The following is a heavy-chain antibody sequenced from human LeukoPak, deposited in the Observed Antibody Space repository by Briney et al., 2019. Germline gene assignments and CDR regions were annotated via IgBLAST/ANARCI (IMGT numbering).Heavy chain of an antibody. CDR1: GFTFNIYW. V-gene: IGHV3-74*01. D-gene: IGHD2-15*01. CDR2: IHSDGTTT. J-gene: IGHJ4*02. Sequence: GGSLRLSCEASGFTFNIYWMNWVRLAPGKGLVSVSRIHSDGTTTSYADSVKGRFTISRDNAKNTVYLQMNNLRAEDTAVYFCARGGPIYCSGDSCYPGDYWGQGTLVTVSS. CDR3: ARGGPIYCSGDSCYPGDY.